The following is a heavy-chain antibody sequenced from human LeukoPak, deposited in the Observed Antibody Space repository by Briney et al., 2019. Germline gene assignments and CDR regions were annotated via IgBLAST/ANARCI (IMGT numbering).Heavy chain of an antibody. CDR2: ISSDGRNT. CDR3: AREWALPGAYYMDV. D-gene: IGHD7-27*01. Sequence: GGSLRLSCAASGFTFSTSWMHWVRQAPGKGLVWVSRISSDGRNTIYADSVKGRFTISRDSANNTLFLQMNSLRGDDTAVYYCAREWALPGAYYMDVWGKGTTVTVSS. V-gene: IGHV3-74*01. J-gene: IGHJ6*03. CDR1: GFTFSTSW.